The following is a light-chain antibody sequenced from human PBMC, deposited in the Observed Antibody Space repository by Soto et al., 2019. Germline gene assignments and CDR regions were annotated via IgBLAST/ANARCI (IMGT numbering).Light chain of an antibody. V-gene: IGKV3-20*01. J-gene: IGKJ5*01. CDR3: QQYGSSPIT. Sequence: EIVLTQSPGTLSLSPGERATLSCRASQSVSSSFLAWYQQKVGQAPRLLIYGASSRATGIPDRFSGSGSGTDFTLTISRLEPEEFAVYYCQQYGSSPITFGQGTRLEIK. CDR2: GAS. CDR1: QSVSSSF.